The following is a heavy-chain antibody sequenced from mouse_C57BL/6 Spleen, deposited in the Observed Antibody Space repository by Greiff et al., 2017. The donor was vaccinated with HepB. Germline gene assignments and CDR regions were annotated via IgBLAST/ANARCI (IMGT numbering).Heavy chain of an antibody. CDR1: GFSLSTSGMG. V-gene: IGHV8-12*01. CDR3: ARLGGYDRGFAY. CDR2: IYWDDDK. D-gene: IGHD2-2*01. Sequence: ESGPGILQSSQTLSLTCSFSGFSLSTSGMGVSWIRQPSGKGLEWLAHIYWDDDKRYNPSLKSRLTISKDTSRNQVFLKITSVDTADTATYYCARLGGYDRGFAYWGQGTLVTVSA. J-gene: IGHJ3*01.